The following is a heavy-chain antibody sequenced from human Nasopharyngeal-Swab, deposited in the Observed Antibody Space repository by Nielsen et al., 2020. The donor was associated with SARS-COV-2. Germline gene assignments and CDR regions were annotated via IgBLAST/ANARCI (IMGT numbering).Heavy chain of an antibody. J-gene: IGHJ6*03. Sequence: QTHSLTRAISGDSVSSSSAAWNWSRQSPARGLEWLGRTYYRSKWYNDYAVSVKSRITINPDTSKNQFSLHLNSVTPEDTAVYYCARARGAYGDYYYYYYTDVWGKGTTVTVSS. CDR1: GDSVSSSSAA. CDR3: ARARGAYGDYYYYYYTDV. CDR2: TYYRSKWYN. D-gene: IGHD4-17*01. V-gene: IGHV6-1*01.